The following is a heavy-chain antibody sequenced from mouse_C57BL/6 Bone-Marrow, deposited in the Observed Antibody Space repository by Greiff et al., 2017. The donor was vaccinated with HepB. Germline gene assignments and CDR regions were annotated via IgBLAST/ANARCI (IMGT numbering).Heavy chain of an antibody. V-gene: IGHV5-12*01. CDR1: GFTFSDYY. CDR2: ISNGGGST. CDR3: ARHNWDGYFDV. J-gene: IGHJ1*03. D-gene: IGHD4-1*01. Sequence: EVQWVESGGGLVQPGGSLKLSCAASGFTFSDYYMYWVRQTPEKRLEWVAYISNGGGSTYYPDTVKGRFTISRDNAKNTLYLQMSRLKSEDTAMYYCARHNWDGYFDVWGTGTTVTVSS.